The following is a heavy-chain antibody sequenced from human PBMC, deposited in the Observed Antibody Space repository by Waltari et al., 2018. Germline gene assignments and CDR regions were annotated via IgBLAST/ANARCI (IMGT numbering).Heavy chain of an antibody. Sequence: QVQLQQWGAGLLKPSETLSLTCAVYGGSFSGYYWSWIRQPPGKGLEWIGEINHSGSTNYNPSLKSRVTISVDTSKNQFSLKLSSVTAADTAVYYCARFGSGWYYFDHWGQGTLVTVSS. V-gene: IGHV4-34*01. CDR1: GGSFSGYY. D-gene: IGHD6-19*01. J-gene: IGHJ4*02. CDR3: ARFGSGWYYFDH. CDR2: INHSGST.